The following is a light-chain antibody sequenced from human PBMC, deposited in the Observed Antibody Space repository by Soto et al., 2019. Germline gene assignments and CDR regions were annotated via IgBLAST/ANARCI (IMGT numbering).Light chain of an antibody. CDR1: SSDVGGYNY. J-gene: IGLJ1*01. Sequence: QSALTQPASVSGSPGQSITISCTGTSSDVGGYNYVSWYQQHPGKAPKLMIYEVSNRPSGVSNRFSGSKSGNTASLTISGLQAEDEADYYCSSYTSSFLYDFGTGTKVTVL. CDR3: SSYTSSFLYD. CDR2: EVS. V-gene: IGLV2-14*01.